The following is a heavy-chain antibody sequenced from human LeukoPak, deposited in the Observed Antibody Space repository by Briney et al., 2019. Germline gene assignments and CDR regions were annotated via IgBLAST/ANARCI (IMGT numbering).Heavy chain of an antibody. V-gene: IGHV1-18*01. CDR1: GYTFTSYG. Sequence: ASVKVSCKASGYTFTSYGISWVRQAPGQGLEWMGWISAYNGNTNYAQKPQGRVTMTTDTSTSTAYMELRSLRSDDTAVYYCARGGSYYYGSGNELDYWGQGTLVTVSS. D-gene: IGHD3-10*01. J-gene: IGHJ4*02. CDR3: ARGGSYYYGSGNELDY. CDR2: ISAYNGNT.